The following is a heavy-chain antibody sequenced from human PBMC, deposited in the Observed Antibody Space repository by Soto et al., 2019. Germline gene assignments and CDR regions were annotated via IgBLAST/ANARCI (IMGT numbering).Heavy chain of an antibody. D-gene: IGHD2-8*01. J-gene: IGHJ6*03. Sequence: GGSLRLSCAASGFTFSSYSMNWVRQAPGKGLEWVSSISSSSSYIYYADSVKGRFTISRDNAKNSLYLQMNSLRAEDTAVYYGARATADEWCMLCRYYYYYMDVWGKGTTVTVSS. V-gene: IGHV3-21*01. CDR3: ARATADEWCMLCRYYYYYMDV. CDR2: ISSSSSYI. CDR1: GFTFSSYS.